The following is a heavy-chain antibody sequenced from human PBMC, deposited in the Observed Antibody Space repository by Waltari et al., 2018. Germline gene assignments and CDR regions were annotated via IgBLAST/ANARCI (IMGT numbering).Heavy chain of an antibody. V-gene: IGHV1-2*02. D-gene: IGHD4-17*01. CDR2: INPYNGVS. CDR1: GYNFTAYA. CDR3: ARDPDYDGNYFDY. J-gene: IGHJ4*02. Sequence: QAQLVQSGAEVKKPGASVTVSCEASGYNFTAYAVHWVRQAPGQGLEWMGWINPYNGVSKYAQNFQGRVTMTRDTSISTAYMELTRLRFDDTAVYYCARDPDYDGNYFDYWGQGTLVTVSS.